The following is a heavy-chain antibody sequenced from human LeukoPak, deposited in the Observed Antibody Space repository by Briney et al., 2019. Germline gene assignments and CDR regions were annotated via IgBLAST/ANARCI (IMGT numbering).Heavy chain of an antibody. J-gene: IGHJ6*04. CDR1: GFTFSSYA. CDR2: ISGSGGST. Sequence: PGGSLRLSCAASGFTFSSYAMSWVRQAPGKGLEWVSAISGSGGSTYYADSVKGRFTTSRDNSKNTLYLQMNSLRAEDTAVYYCAKDVRGDNLGYYYYSMDVWGKGTTVTVSS. CDR3: AKDVRGDNLGYYYYSMDV. D-gene: IGHD3-10*01. V-gene: IGHV3-23*01.